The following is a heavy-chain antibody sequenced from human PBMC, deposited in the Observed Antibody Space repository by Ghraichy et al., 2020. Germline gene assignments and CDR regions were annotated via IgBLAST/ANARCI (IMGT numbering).Heavy chain of an antibody. CDR1: GFTFSSYS. CDR2: ISSSSSYI. J-gene: IGHJ4*02. Sequence: GGSLRLSCAASGFTFSSYSMNWVRQAPGKGLEWVSSISSSSSYIYYADSVKGRFTISRDNAKNSPYLQMNSLRAEDTAVYYCAREGGSAGDSGFGDYWGQGTLVTVSS. V-gene: IGHV3-21*01. CDR3: AREGGSAGDSGFGDY. D-gene: IGHD2-21*02.